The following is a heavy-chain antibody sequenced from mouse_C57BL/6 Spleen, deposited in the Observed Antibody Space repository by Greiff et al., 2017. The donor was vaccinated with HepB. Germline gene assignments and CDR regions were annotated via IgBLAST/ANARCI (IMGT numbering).Heavy chain of an antibody. CDR1: GYTFTSYW. CDR2: IDPSDSET. J-gene: IGHJ3*01. D-gene: IGHD1-1*01. V-gene: IGHV1-52*01. Sequence: VQLQQPGAELVRPGSSVKLSCKASGYTFTSYWMHWVKQRPIQGLEWIGNIDPSDSETHYNQKFKDKATLTVDKSSSTAYMQLSSLTSEDSAVYYCARSDPYYYGSSSWFAYWGQGTLVTVSA. CDR3: ARSDPYYYGSSSWFAY.